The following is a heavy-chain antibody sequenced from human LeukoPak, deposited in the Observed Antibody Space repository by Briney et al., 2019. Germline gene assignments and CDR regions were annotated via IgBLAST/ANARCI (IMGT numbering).Heavy chain of an antibody. CDR1: GGTFSSYA. CDR3: ARSSITMVRGVIAWGNYYYYGMDV. J-gene: IGHJ6*02. V-gene: IGHV1-69*13. D-gene: IGHD3-10*01. CDR2: IIPIFGTA. Sequence: PGASVKVSCKASGGTFSSYAISWVRQAPGQGLEWMGGIIPIFGTANYAQKFQGRVTITADESTSTAYMELSSLRSEDTAVYYCARSSITMVRGVIAWGNYYYYGMDVWGQGTTVTVSS.